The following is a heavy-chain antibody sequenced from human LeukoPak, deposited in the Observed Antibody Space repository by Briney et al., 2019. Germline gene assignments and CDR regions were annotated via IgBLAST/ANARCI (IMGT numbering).Heavy chain of an antibody. D-gene: IGHD3-3*01. Sequence: SVKVSCKASGGTFSSYAISWVRQAPGQGLEWMGGIIPIFGTANYAQKFQGRVSITTDESTSTAYMELSSLRSEDTAVYYCARAPYDFWSGYDNYYYYMDVWGKGTTVTVSS. V-gene: IGHV1-69*05. CDR1: GGTFSSYA. J-gene: IGHJ6*03. CDR2: IIPIFGTA. CDR3: ARAPYDFWSGYDNYYYYMDV.